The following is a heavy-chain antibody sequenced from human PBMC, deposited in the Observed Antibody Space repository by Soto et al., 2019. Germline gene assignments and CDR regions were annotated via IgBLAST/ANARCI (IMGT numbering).Heavy chain of an antibody. D-gene: IGHD4-17*01. CDR1: GFIFSDSA. CDR2: IRSKVHSYAT. CDR3: TRTDYGDYSQTGRFDP. J-gene: IGHJ5*02. Sequence: EVQLVESGGGLVQPGGSLKLSCAASGFIFSDSAMHWVRQASGKGLEWVGRIRSKVHSYATAYAASVEGRFTISRDDSYNTADLQMNSLKTEDTAVYYCTRTDYGDYSQTGRFDPWGQGTLVTVSS. V-gene: IGHV3-73*02.